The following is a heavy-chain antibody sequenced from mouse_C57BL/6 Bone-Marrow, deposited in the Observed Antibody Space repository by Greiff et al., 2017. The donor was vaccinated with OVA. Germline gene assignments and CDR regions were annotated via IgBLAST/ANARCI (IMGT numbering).Heavy chain of an antibody. CDR2: IYPGSGNT. D-gene: IGHD1-1*01. V-gene: IGHV1-76*01. CDR3: ASLYYYGSSSRYFDV. J-gene: IGHJ1*03. Sequence: VQLQQSGAELVRPGASVKLSCKASGYTFTDYYINWVKQRPGQGLEWIARIYPGSGNTYYNEKFKGKATLTAEKSSSTAYMQLSSLTSEDSAVYFCASLYYYGSSSRYFDVWGTGTTVTVSS. CDR1: GYTFTDYY.